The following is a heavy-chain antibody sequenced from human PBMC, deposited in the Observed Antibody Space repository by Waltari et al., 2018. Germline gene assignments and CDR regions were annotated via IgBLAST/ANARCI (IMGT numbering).Heavy chain of an antibody. CDR1: GGSISSSSYY. CDR2: IYYSGRN. V-gene: IGHV4-39*07. Sequence: QLQLQESGPGLVKPSETLSLTCTVSGGSISSSSYYWGWIRQPPGKGLEWIGSIYYSGRNYYNPSLKSRVTISVDTAKNQFSLKLSSVTAADTAVYYCASGQRDPSLYYYYYYMDVWGKGTTVTISS. J-gene: IGHJ6*03. CDR3: ASGQRDPSLYYYYYYMDV.